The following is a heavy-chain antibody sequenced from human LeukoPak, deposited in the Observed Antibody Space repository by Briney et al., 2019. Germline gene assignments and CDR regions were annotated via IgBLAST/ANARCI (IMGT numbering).Heavy chain of an antibody. J-gene: IGHJ6*04. D-gene: IGHD3-10*02. CDR2: ISSSVSAI. CDR3: AELGITMIGGV. V-gene: IGHV3-48*03. CDR1: GFTFSSYE. Sequence: GRSLRLSCAASGFTFSSYEMNWVRQAPGEGLGWVSYISSSVSAIYYADSLKGRFTISRANAKNSLYLQRNSLRAEDTAVYYCAELGITMIGGVWGKGTTVTISS.